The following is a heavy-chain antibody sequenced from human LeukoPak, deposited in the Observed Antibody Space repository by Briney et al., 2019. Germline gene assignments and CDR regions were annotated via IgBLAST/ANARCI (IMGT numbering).Heavy chain of an antibody. J-gene: IGHJ4*02. CDR1: GGSISSGGYS. CDR2: IYHSGST. Sequence: PSQTLSLTCAVSGGSISSGGYSWSWIRQPPGKDLEWIGYIYHSGSTYYNPSLKSRVTISVDRSKNQFSLKLSSVTAADTAVYYCARSICGGDCYHEYYFDYWGQGTLVTVSS. D-gene: IGHD2-21*02. V-gene: IGHV4-30-2*01. CDR3: ARSICGGDCYHEYYFDY.